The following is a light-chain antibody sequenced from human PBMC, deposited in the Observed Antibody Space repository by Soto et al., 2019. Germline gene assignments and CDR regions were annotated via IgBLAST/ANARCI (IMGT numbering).Light chain of an antibody. CDR2: DRS. V-gene: IGKV1-5*01. CDR1: QGVSYW. CDR3: QQYNSWWT. Sequence: DIQMTQSPSTLSASVGDRVTITCRASQGVSYWLAWYQKKAGTAPKLLYDDRSSVASGVPRRFGGSGSGPEFIPTISRQPPDDGATYCCQQYNSWWTFGQGTKVDIK. J-gene: IGKJ1*01.